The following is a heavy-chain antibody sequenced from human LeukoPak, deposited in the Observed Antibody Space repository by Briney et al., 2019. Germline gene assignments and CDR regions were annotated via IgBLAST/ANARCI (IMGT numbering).Heavy chain of an antibody. CDR1: GFTFSNYG. CDR3: AKGSRDGYNSPRLLAFDI. CDR2: IWYDGSKN. J-gene: IGHJ3*02. V-gene: IGHV3-33*06. D-gene: IGHD5-24*01. Sequence: GGSLRLSCAASGFTFSNYGMHWVRQAPGKGLEWVAVIWYDGSKNYYADSVKGRFNVSRDNSKNTLYLQMNSLRAEDTAIYYCAKGSRDGYNSPRLLAFDIWGQGTLVTVSS.